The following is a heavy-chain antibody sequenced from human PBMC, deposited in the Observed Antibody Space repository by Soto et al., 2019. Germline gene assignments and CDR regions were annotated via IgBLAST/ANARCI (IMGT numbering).Heavy chain of an antibody. D-gene: IGHD3-10*01. CDR1: GFTFSSYG. J-gene: IGHJ4*02. V-gene: IGHV3-33*01. Sequence: QVQLVESGGGVVQPGRSLRLSCAASGFTFSSYGMHWVRQAPGKGLEWVAVIWYDGSNKYYADSVKGRFTISRDNSKNXLYLQMNSLRAEDTAVYYCARAAMVRGVIWYYFDYWGQGTLVTVSS. CDR2: IWYDGSNK. CDR3: ARAAMVRGVIWYYFDY.